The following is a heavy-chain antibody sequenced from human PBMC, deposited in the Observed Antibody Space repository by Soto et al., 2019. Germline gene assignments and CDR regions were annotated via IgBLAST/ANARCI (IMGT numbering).Heavy chain of an antibody. CDR3: AATGYTYGYNFDH. J-gene: IGHJ4*02. CDR2: IDPSDSST. Sequence: GESLKISCNASGYTFTSYWITWVRQMPGRGLEWMGRIDPSDSSTNYSPSFQGHVTISTDKSITTAHLQWSSLKVSDTAMYYCAATGYTYGYNFDHWGQGTQVTVYS. D-gene: IGHD5-18*01. V-gene: IGHV5-10-1*01. CDR1: GYTFTSYW.